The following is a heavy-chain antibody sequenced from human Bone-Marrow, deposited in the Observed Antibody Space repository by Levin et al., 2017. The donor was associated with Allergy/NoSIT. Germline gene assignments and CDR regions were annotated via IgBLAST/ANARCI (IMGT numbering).Heavy chain of an antibody. D-gene: IGHD2-15*01. J-gene: IGHJ2*01. CDR1: GFTFSDAW. CDR2: IKRKTDGETI. V-gene: IGHV3-15*01. Sequence: GGSLRLSCAASGFTFSDAWMSWVRQAPGKGLEWVGRIKRKTDGETIDYAAPVKGRFTISRDDSKNTLYLQMNSLKTEDTAVYYCSTYSSPEECGGSSCYRHFDLWGRGTLVSVSS. CDR3: STYSSPEECGGSSCYRHFDL.